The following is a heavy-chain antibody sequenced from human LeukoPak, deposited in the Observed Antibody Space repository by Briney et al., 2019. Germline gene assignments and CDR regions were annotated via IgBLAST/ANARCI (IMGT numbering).Heavy chain of an antibody. CDR1: GGSISSSNW. CDR3: ARVGGGALLYYFDY. CDR2: IYHSGST. D-gene: IGHD3-16*01. J-gene: IGHJ4*02. Sequence: SETLSLTCAVSGGSISSSNWWSWVRQPPGKGPEWIGEIYHSGSTNYNPSLKSRVTISVDKSKNQFSLKLSSVTAADTAVYYCARVGGGALLYYFDYWGQGTLVTVSS. V-gene: IGHV4-4*02.